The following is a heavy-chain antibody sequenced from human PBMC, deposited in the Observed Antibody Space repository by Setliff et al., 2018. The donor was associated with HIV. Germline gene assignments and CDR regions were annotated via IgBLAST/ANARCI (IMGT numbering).Heavy chain of an antibody. CDR1: GGSFSGYY. CDR3: NIYYYYYMDV. V-gene: IGHV4-34*01. CDR2: INHSGST. J-gene: IGHJ6*03. Sequence: SETLSLTCAVYGGSFSGYYWSWIRQPPGKGLEWIGEINHSGSTNYNPSLKSRVTISVDTSKNQFSLKLSSVTAADTAVYYCNIYYYYYMDVWGRGTTVTVSS.